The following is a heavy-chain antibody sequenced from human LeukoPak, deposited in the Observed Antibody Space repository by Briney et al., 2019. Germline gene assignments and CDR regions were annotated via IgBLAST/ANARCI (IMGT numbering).Heavy chain of an antibody. CDR3: ASTRVVGYYYMDV. J-gene: IGHJ6*03. D-gene: IGHD2-15*01. Sequence: PSETLSLTCAVYGGSFSGYYRSWIRQPPGKGLEWIGEINHSGSTNYNPSLKSRVTISVDTSKNQFSLKLSSVTAADTAVYYCASTRVVGYYYMDVWGKGTTVTVSS. CDR2: INHSGST. V-gene: IGHV4-34*01. CDR1: GGSFSGYY.